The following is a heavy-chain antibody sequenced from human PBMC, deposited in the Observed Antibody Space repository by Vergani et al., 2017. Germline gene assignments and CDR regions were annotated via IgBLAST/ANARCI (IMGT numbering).Heavy chain of an antibody. J-gene: IGHJ6*02. CDR3: AREGRSGGMDV. Sequence: EVQLVESGGGLVQPGRSLRLSCAASGFTFDDYAMHWVRQAPGKGLEWVSYISSSGSTIYYADSVKGRFTISRDNAKNSLYLQMNSLRAEDTAVYYCAREGRSGGMDVWGQGTTVTVSS. CDR2: ISSSGSTI. D-gene: IGHD3-3*01. CDR1: GFTFDDYA. V-gene: IGHV3-48*03.